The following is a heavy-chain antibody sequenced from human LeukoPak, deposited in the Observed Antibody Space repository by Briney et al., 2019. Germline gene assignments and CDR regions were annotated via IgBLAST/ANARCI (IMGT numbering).Heavy chain of an antibody. J-gene: IGHJ6*02. CDR3: ARHSGHCSGSRCYGYYAMDV. V-gene: IGHV4-39*01. CDR2: IHYSGSS. CDR1: EGSINSGNYE. Sequence: PSETLSLTCNVSEGSINSGNYEWGWIRQPPGKGLEWIGSIHYSGSSHYNPSLKSRVTISVDTSKNQFSLNLNSVTAADTAMYYCARHSGHCSGSRCYGYYAMDVWGQGTTVSVSS. D-gene: IGHD2-15*01.